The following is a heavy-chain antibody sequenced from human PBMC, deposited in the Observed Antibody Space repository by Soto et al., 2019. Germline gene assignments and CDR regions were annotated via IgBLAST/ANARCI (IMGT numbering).Heavy chain of an antibody. CDR2: IYYSGST. CDR1: GGSISSYY. Sequence: SETLSLTCTVSGGSISSYYWSWIRQPPGKGLEWIGYIYYSGSTNYNPSLKSRVTISVDTSKNQFSLKLSSVTAADTAVYYCARRVRGSGWYDPNYYYYMDVWGKGTTVTVSS. J-gene: IGHJ6*03. V-gene: IGHV4-59*08. CDR3: ARRVRGSGWYDPNYYYYMDV. D-gene: IGHD6-19*01.